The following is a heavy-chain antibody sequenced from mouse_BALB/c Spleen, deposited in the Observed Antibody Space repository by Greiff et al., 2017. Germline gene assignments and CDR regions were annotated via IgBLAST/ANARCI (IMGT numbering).Heavy chain of an antibody. Sequence: EVQLVESGGGLVKPGGSLKLSCAASGFAFSSYDMSWVRQTPEKRLEWVAYISSGGGSTYYPDTVKGRFTISRDNAKNTLYLQMSSLKSEDTAMYYCARQLFDYWGQGTTLTVSS. CDR2: ISSGGGST. V-gene: IGHV5-12-1*01. CDR1: GFAFSSYD. CDR3: ARQLFDY. J-gene: IGHJ2*01.